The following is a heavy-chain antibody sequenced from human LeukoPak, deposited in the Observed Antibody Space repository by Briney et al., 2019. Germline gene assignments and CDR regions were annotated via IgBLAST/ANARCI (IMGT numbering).Heavy chain of an antibody. V-gene: IGHV3-43*01. Sequence: PGGSLRLSCAASGFTFDDYTMHWVRQAPGKGLEWVSLISWDGGSTYYADSVKGRFTISRDNSKNSLYLQMNSLRTEDTALYYCAKGGTYYDFWSGYPPADYWGQGTLVTVPS. CDR3: AKGGTYYDFWSGYPPADY. J-gene: IGHJ4*02. CDR2: ISWDGGST. D-gene: IGHD3-3*01. CDR1: GFTFDDYT.